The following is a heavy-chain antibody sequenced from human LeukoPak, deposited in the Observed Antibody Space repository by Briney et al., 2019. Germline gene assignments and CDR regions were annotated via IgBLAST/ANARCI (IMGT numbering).Heavy chain of an antibody. J-gene: IGHJ2*01. CDR2: IYYSGST. CDR3: ARVSYSSSWYSLDWYFDL. D-gene: IGHD6-13*01. CDR1: GGSISSYY. V-gene: IGHV4-59*01. Sequence: PSETLSLTCTISGGSISSYYWSWIRQPPGKGLQWIGYIYYSGSTNYNPSLKSRVTISVDTSKNQFSLKLSSVSAADTAVYYCARVSYSSSWYSLDWYFDLWGRGTLVTVSS.